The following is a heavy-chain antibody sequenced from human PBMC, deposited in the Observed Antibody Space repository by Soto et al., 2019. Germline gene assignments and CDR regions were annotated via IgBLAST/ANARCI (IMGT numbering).Heavy chain of an antibody. J-gene: IGHJ6*03. CDR2: MNPNSGNT. Sequence: GASVKVSCKASGYTFTSYDINWVRQATGQGLEWMGWMNPNSGNTGYAQKFQGRVTMTRNTSISTAYMELSSLRSEDTAVYYCARVIPYYDFWSGYLAPQNSYYYYYYYMDVCGKGTTVTVSS. CDR3: ARVIPYYDFWSGYLAPQNSYYYYYYYMDV. D-gene: IGHD3-3*01. CDR1: GYTFTSYD. V-gene: IGHV1-8*01.